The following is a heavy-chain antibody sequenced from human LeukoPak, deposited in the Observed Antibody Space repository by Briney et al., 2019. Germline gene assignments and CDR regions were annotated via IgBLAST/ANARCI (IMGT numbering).Heavy chain of an antibody. Sequence: GGSLRPSCAASGFIVSNNYMSWVRQAPGKGLKWVSVIYSDGSTYFADSVKGRFTISRDNSKNTLYLQMNSLRAEDTAVYYCARDLLGRPYYYGMDVWGQGTMVTVSS. CDR3: ARDLLGRPYYYGMDV. CDR1: GFIVSNNY. J-gene: IGHJ6*02. D-gene: IGHD1-26*01. V-gene: IGHV3-53*01. CDR2: IYSDGST.